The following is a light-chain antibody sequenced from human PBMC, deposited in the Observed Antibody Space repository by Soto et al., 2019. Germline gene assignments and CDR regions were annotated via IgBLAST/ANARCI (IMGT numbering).Light chain of an antibody. Sequence: DIVMTQSPLSLPVTPGEPASISCRSSQSLLHSNGYNCLDWYLQKPGQSPQLLIYLGSNRASGVPDRFSGSGSGTDFTPKISRVEAEDVGVYYCMQALQTPGTFGQGTKLEIK. CDR1: QSLLHSNGYNC. CDR3: MQALQTPGT. J-gene: IGKJ2*01. V-gene: IGKV2-28*01. CDR2: LGS.